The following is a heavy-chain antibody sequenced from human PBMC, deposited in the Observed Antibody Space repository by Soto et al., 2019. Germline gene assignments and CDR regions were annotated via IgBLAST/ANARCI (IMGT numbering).Heavy chain of an antibody. CDR3: AREDYKSSLGIHRGFQH. Sequence: PGGSLRLSCAASGFTVSSNYMSWVRQAPGKGLEWVSVIYSGGSTYYADSVRGRFTISRDNSKNTLYLQMNSLRAEDTAVYYCAREDYKSSLGIHRGFQHWGQGTLVTVSS. D-gene: IGHD4-4*01. CDR1: GFTVSSNY. J-gene: IGHJ1*01. CDR2: IYSGGST. V-gene: IGHV3-66*01.